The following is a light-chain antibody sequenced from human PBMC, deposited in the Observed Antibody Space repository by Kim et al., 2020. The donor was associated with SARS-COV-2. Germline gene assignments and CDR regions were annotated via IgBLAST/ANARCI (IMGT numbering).Light chain of an antibody. CDR1: QSVSSSY. V-gene: IGKV3-20*01. CDR3: QQYGSSPWT. Sequence: SPAERATLTCRATQSVSSSYLAWYQQKPGQAPRLLIYGASSRATGIPDRFSGSGSGTDFTLTISSLEPEDFAVYYCQQYGSSPWTFGQGTKVDIK. J-gene: IGKJ1*01. CDR2: GAS.